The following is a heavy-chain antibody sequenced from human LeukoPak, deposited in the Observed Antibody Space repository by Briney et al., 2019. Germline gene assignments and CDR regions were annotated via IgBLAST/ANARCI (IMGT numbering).Heavy chain of an antibody. CDR2: IRYDGSIK. D-gene: IGHD5/OR15-5a*01. CDR3: AKDTVKVSTIRRVPHYMDV. J-gene: IGHJ6*03. V-gene: IGHV3-30*02. Sequence: GSLRLSCAASGFTFSNYGMHWVRQAPGKGLEWVAFIRYDGSIKYYANSVKGRFTISRDNSKNTLYLQMNSLRAEDTAVYYCAKDTVKVSTIRRVPHYMDVWGKGTTVTISS. CDR1: GFTFSNYG.